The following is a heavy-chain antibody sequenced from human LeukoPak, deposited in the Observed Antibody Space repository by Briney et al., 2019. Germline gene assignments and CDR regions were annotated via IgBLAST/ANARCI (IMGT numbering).Heavy chain of an antibody. CDR2: ISSSGGNI. V-gene: IGHV3-11*01. Sequence: GGSLRLSCVVSGFDLSDYYMSWIRQAPGKGLEWISYISSSGGNIYFADSVKGRFTMSRDNARGPLYLQMNSLRADDTAIYYCARRRDYFDYWGQGTLVTVSS. CDR3: ARRRDYFDY. CDR1: GFDLSDYY. J-gene: IGHJ4*02.